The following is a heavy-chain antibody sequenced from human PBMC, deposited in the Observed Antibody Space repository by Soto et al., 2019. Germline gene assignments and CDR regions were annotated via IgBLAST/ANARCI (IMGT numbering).Heavy chain of an antibody. Sequence: QVQLVQSGAEVKKPGASVKVSCKASGYTFTGYYMHWVRQAPGHGLEWMGWINPNSGGTNYAQKFQGWVTMTRDTSISTAYMELSRLRSDDTAVYYCARAMGGRTTVTTMGYYYYYGMDVWGQGTTVTVSS. J-gene: IGHJ6*02. CDR2: INPNSGGT. V-gene: IGHV1-2*04. CDR1: GYTFTGYY. D-gene: IGHD4-17*01. CDR3: ARAMGGRTTVTTMGYYYYYGMDV.